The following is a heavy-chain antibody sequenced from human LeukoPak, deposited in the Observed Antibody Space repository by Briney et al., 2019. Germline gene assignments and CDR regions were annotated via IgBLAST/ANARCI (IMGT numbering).Heavy chain of an antibody. J-gene: IGHJ4*02. CDR3: AGRARYGGNSFVDY. CDR2: IFYSGST. Sequence: PSETLSLTCTVSGGSISTSNYYWGWIRQPPGKGLEWIGNIFYSGSTYYSPSLRSRVTISLDTSRNQFSLKLNSVTAADTAVYYCAGRARYGGNSFVDYWGQGTLVTVSS. CDR1: GGSISTSNYY. D-gene: IGHD4-23*01. V-gene: IGHV4-39*07.